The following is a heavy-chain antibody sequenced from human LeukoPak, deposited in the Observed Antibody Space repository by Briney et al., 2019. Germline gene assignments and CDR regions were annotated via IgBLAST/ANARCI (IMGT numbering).Heavy chain of an antibody. CDR3: AVGVAAAGPSLDY. J-gene: IGHJ4*02. V-gene: IGHV1-69*05. CDR1: GDTFSSYA. D-gene: IGHD6-13*01. CDR2: IIPIFGTA. Sequence: ASVKVSCKASGDTFSSYAISWVRQAPGQGLEWMGRIIPIFGTANYAQKFQGRVTITTDESTSTAYMELSSLRSEDTAVYYCAVGVAAAGPSLDYWGQGTLVTVSA.